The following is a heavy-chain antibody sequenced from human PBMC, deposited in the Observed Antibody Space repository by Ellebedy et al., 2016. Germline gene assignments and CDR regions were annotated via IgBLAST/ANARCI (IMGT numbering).Heavy chain of an antibody. CDR1: GFRFTNHG. V-gene: IGHV3-30*03. Sequence: GGSLRLXCAASGFRFTNHGMHWVRQAPGKGLEWVAIISYDGSKIDYADSVKGRFTISRDNARNSLYLQMNSLRAEDTAVYYCVRARSYDFWSGYYGDSYYYMDVWGKGTTVTVSS. CDR3: VRARSYDFWSGYYGDSYYYMDV. CDR2: ISYDGSKI. J-gene: IGHJ6*03. D-gene: IGHD3-3*01.